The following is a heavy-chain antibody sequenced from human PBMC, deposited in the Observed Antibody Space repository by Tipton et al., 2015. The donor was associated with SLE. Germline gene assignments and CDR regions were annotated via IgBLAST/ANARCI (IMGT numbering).Heavy chain of an antibody. V-gene: IGHV3-30*02. J-gene: IGHJ4*02. D-gene: IGHD2-2*02. Sequence: GSLRLSCAASGFTFSNYGMHWVRQAPGVGPEWVAFIRFDGTKKYHADSVKGRFTISRDNSKNTLDLQMNSLRAEDTAVYYCAKDWGGFYSYFDYWGQGTLVTVSS. CDR2: IRFDGTKK. CDR1: GFTFSNYG. CDR3: AKDWGGFYSYFDY.